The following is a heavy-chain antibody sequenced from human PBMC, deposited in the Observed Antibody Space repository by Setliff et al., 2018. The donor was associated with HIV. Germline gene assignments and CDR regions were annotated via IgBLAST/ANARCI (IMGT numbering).Heavy chain of an antibody. J-gene: IGHJ5*02. D-gene: IGHD3-10*01. Sequence: SLTCTLSGVSFGVYRWSWIRQSAGRGLEWIGRIDSSGTTDYKPSLKGRVAISVDTSRNQFSLRVTSVTAADTAVYFCARDRHSSGLGSYGPWGPGILVTVSS. V-gene: IGHV4-4*07. CDR2: IDSSGTT. CDR3: ARDRHSSGLGSYGP. CDR1: GVSFGVYR.